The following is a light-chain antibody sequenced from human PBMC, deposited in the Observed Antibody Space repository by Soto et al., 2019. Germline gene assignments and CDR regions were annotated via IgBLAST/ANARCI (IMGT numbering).Light chain of an antibody. Sequence: QSALTQPASVSGSPGQSITISCTGTSSDIGGYDYVSWYQQHPGKVPKLMIFEVSNRPSGVSYRFSDSKSGNTASLTISGLQAEDEADYYCSSYTGSSTLYVFGTGTKLTVL. CDR3: SSYTGSSTLYV. CDR1: SSDIGGYDY. CDR2: EVS. J-gene: IGLJ1*01. V-gene: IGLV2-14*01.